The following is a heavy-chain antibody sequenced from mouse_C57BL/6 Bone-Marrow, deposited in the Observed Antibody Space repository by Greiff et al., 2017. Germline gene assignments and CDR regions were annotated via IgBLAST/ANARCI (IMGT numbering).Heavy chain of an antibody. D-gene: IGHD3-1*01. CDR2: IYPTSGRT. CDR3: AESGPLELSFDY. J-gene: IGHJ2*01. CDR1: GYTFTSYW. V-gene: IGHV1-55*01. Sequence: QVQLQQPGAELVKPGASVKMSCKASGYTFTSYWITWVKQRPGQGLEWIGAIYPTSGRTNYTEKLKSKAILTVDTSSNNAYMQLSSLTSEDAAVFYCAESGPLELSFDYWGQGTTLTVSS.